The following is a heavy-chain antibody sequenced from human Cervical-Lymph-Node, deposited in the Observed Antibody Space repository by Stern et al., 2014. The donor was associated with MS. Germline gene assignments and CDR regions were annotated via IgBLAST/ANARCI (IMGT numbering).Heavy chain of an antibody. V-gene: IGHV2-5*02. D-gene: IGHD3-10*01. CDR1: GFSLSTSEVG. Sequence: QITLKESGPMLVKPTQTLTLTCTFSGFSLSTSEVGVAWIRQPPGKALEWLALIYWDDHKRYSPSLQSRLNITKDTSKNQVVFTMTNMDPVDTATYFCAHSSYYFHSGSRYYFYYYGMDVWGQGTTVTVSS. CDR3: AHSSYYFHSGSRYYFYYYGMDV. J-gene: IGHJ6*02. CDR2: IYWDDHK.